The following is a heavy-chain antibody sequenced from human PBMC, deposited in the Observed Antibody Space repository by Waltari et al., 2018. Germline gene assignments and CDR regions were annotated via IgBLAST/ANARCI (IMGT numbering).Heavy chain of an antibody. Sequence: QVQLVQSGAEVKKPGASVKVSCKASGYTFTGYYMHWVRQAPGQGLEWMGRINPNSGGTNYAQKFQGRVTMTRDTSISTAYMELSRLRSDDTAVYYCARDPADCSGGSCYFYFDYWGQGTLVTVSS. CDR1: GYTFTGYY. J-gene: IGHJ4*02. D-gene: IGHD2-15*01. CDR3: ARDPADCSGGSCYFYFDY. CDR2: INPNSGGT. V-gene: IGHV1-2*06.